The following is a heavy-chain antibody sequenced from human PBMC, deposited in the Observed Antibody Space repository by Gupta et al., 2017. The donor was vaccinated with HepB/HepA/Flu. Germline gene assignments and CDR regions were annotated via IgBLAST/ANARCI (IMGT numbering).Heavy chain of an antibody. CDR3: VREGYWNHEF. CDR2: IKPDGSDK. V-gene: IGHV3-7*01. D-gene: IGHD1-1*01. CDR1: GFIFSDSW. Sequence: EVHLVESGGGLVQPGGSLRLPCAASGFIFSDSWMDWVRQAPGKGLEWVANIKPDGSDKNYVDSVKGRFTISRDNAKNSLYLQMDILRVEDTAIYYWVREGYWNHEFWGQGNMVTVSS. J-gene: IGHJ4*02.